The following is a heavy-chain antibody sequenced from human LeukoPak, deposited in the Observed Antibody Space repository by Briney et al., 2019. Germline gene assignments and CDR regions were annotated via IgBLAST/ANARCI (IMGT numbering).Heavy chain of an antibody. D-gene: IGHD3-22*01. J-gene: IGHJ4*02. CDR2: IYYSGST. CDR3: ASSTPSLFYYYDSSGLDY. Sequence: SETLSLTCTVSGGSISSYYWSWIRQPPGEGLEWIGYIYYSGSTNYNPSLKSRVTISVDTSKNQFSLKLSSVTAADTAVYYCASSTPSLFYYYDSSGLDYWGQGTLVTVSS. V-gene: IGHV4-59*01. CDR1: GGSISSYY.